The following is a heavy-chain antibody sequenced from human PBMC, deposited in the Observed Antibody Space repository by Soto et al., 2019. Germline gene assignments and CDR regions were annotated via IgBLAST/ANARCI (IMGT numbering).Heavy chain of an antibody. D-gene: IGHD3-10*01. V-gene: IGHV3-23*01. Sequence: EVQLLESGGGLVQPGGSLRLSCAASGFSFSTYAMSWVRQAPGKGLEWVSGISGSDISTNYADSVKGRFTISRDNSTNTLYLQMNSLRAEDTAVYYCAKGRKVITSYFDNWGQGTLVTVSS. CDR1: GFSFSTYA. CDR3: AKGRKVITSYFDN. J-gene: IGHJ4*02. CDR2: ISGSDIST.